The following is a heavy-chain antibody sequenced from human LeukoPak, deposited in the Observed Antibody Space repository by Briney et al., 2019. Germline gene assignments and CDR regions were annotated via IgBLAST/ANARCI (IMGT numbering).Heavy chain of an antibody. CDR2: INPSGGLT. V-gene: IGHV1-46*01. J-gene: IGHJ4*02. Sequence: ASVKVSCKASGNTFSSYYMHWVRQAPGQGFEWMGIINPSGGLTFYAQRFEGRVTVTRDTSTSTVHMELSSLRSEDTAVYYCAREGPGTGKYLDYWGQGTLVTVSS. D-gene: IGHD6-13*01. CDR3: AREGPGTGKYLDY. CDR1: GNTFSSYY.